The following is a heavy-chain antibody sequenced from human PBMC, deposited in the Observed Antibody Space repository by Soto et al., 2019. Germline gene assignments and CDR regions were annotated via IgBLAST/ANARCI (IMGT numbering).Heavy chain of an antibody. D-gene: IGHD3-22*01. Sequence: PVGSLRLSCAASGFTFSSYSMNWVRQAPGKGLEWVSSISSSSSYIYYADSVKGRFTISRDNAKNSLYLQMNSLRAEDTAVYYCARAQAPYDSSGYYYWGQGTLVTVSS. V-gene: IGHV3-21*01. CDR3: ARAQAPYDSSGYYY. CDR2: ISSSSSYI. J-gene: IGHJ4*02. CDR1: GFTFSSYS.